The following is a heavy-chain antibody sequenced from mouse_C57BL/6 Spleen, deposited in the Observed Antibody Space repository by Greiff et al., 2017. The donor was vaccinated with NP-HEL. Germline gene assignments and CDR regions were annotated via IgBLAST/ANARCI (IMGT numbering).Heavy chain of an antibody. V-gene: IGHV5-15*01. CDR2: ISNLAYSI. CDR1: GFTFSDYG. D-gene: IGHD3-3*01. J-gene: IGHJ2*01. CDR3: ARLGQGFIDY. Sequence: EVQLVESGGGLVQPGGSLKLSCAASGFTFSDYGMAWVRQAPRKGPEWVAFISNLAYSIYYADTVTGRFTISRENGKNTLYLEMSSLRSEDTAMYYCARLGQGFIDYWGQGTTLTVSS.